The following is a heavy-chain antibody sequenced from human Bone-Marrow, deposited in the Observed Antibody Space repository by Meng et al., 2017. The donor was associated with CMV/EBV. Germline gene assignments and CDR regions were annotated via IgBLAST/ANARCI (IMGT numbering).Heavy chain of an antibody. CDR1: GFTFSSYG. V-gene: IGHV3-30*19. J-gene: IGHJ4*02. CDR3: ARDPGPLMVRGVFDY. CDR2: ISYDGSNK. D-gene: IGHD3-10*01. Sequence: GESLKISCAASGFTFSSYGMHWVRQAPGKGLEWVAVISYDGSNKYYADSVKGRFTISRDNSKNTLYLQMNSLRAEDTAVYYCARDPGPLMVRGVFDYWGQGTLVTVSS.